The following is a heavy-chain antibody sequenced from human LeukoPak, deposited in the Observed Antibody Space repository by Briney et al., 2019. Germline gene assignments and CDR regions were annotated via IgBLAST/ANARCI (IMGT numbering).Heavy chain of an antibody. Sequence: GGSLRLSCAASGFSFGSFAMSWVRQAPGKGLEWVSSISGSSGSTYYADSVKGRFTMSRDNSKSTLFLQMHSLRAEDTATYYCAKDFRRMRLGDFWSGKYDDHYYNMDVWGQGTTVTVSS. CDR3: AKDFRRMRLGDFWSGKYDDHYYNMDV. V-gene: IGHV3-23*01. CDR1: GFSFGSFA. J-gene: IGHJ6*03. CDR2: ISGSSGST. D-gene: IGHD3-3*01.